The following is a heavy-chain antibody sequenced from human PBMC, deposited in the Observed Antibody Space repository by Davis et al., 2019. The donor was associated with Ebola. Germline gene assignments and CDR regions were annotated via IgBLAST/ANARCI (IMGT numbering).Heavy chain of an antibody. CDR2: IYPGDSDT. Sequence: GESLKISCKGSGYSFTNYWIGWVRQMPGKGLEWMGIIYPGDSDTKYSPSFKGQVTISADKSISTAYLQWSSLKASDTAMYYCARGPTSPMVRGNYYYYMDVWGKGTTVTVSS. CDR1: GYSFTNYW. D-gene: IGHD3-10*01. J-gene: IGHJ6*03. CDR3: ARGPTSPMVRGNYYYYMDV. V-gene: IGHV5-51*01.